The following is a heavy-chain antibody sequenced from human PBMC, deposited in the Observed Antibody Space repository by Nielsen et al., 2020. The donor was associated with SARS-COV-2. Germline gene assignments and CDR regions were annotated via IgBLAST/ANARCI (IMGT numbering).Heavy chain of an antibody. D-gene: IGHD1-1*01. Sequence: GESLKISCKASGYIFTNYWIGWVRQLPGKGLEWMGIVYPGDSDPRYSPSFQGHVTFSADKSINNAYLQWSSLKASDTAIYYCSRQGQLEPADYWGQGTLVTVSS. V-gene: IGHV5-51*01. CDR3: SRQGQLEPADY. J-gene: IGHJ4*02. CDR2: VYPGDSDP. CDR1: GYIFTNYW.